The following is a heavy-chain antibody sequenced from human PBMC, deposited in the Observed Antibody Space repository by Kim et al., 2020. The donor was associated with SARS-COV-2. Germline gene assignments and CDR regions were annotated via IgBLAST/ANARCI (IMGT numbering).Heavy chain of an antibody. Sequence: GGSLRLSCTPSGFTVSSNHMSWVRQAPGKWLEWVSIIYNDGATYYADSVMGRFTISRDRSKNTVYLQMNTLRAEDTAMYYCINSNWGSYLGQGTLVTVSS. CDR2: IYNDGAT. V-gene: IGHV3-53*01. CDR3: INSNWGSY. D-gene: IGHD7-27*01. CDR1: GFTVSSNH. J-gene: IGHJ4*02.